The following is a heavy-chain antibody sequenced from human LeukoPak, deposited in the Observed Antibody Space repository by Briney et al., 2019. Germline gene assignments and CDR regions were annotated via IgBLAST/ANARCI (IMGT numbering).Heavy chain of an antibody. Sequence: SETLSLTCTVSGGSISSSSYYWGWIRQPPGKGLEWIGSIYYSGSTYYNPSLESRVTISVDTSKNQFSLKLSSVTAADTAVYYCARHVTSSRIQLWPSYFDYWGQGTLVTVSS. J-gene: IGHJ4*02. CDR2: IYYSGST. CDR3: ARHVTSSRIQLWPSYFDY. V-gene: IGHV4-39*01. CDR1: GGSISSSSYY. D-gene: IGHD5-18*01.